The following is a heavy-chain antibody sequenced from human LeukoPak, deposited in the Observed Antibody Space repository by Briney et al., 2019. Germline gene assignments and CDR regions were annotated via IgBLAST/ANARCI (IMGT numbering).Heavy chain of an antibody. CDR3: ARDHCSRGSCLGGH. D-gene: IGHD2-15*01. V-gene: IGHV1-69*04. J-gene: IGHJ4*02. Sequence: KVSCKASGDTFITYTFSWVRQAPGQGLEWMGRVIPSLDVSNYAEKFQGRVTINADKSSSTTYMELTSLRSEDTAMYYCARDHCSRGSCLGGHWGQGTLVTVSS. CDR1: GDTFITYT. CDR2: VIPSLDVS.